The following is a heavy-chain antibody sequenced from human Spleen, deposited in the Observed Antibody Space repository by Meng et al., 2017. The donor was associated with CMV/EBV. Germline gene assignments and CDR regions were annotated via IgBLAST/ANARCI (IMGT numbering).Heavy chain of an antibody. CDR3: ALSYYDSSGYKA. CDR1: GFTFSSYS. CDR2: IDSGSSTI. Sequence: GGSLRLSCAASGFTFSSYSMIWVRQPPGEGLEWVSYIDSGSSTIYYADSVKGRFTISRDPSKNTLYLQMNSLRAEDTAVYYCALSYYDSSGYKAWGQGTLVTVSS. V-gene: IGHV3-48*01. J-gene: IGHJ4*02. D-gene: IGHD3-22*01.